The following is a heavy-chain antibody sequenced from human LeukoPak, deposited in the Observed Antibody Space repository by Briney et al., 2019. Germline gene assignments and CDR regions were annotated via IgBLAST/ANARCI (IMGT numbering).Heavy chain of an antibody. CDR2: IIPIFGTA. Sequence: SVKVSCKASGGTFSTYAISWVRQAPGQGLEWMGGIIPIFGTANYAQKFQGRVTITTDESTSTAYMELSSLRSEDTAVYYCATRITDSGSSHIDYWGQGTLVTVSS. J-gene: IGHJ4*02. D-gene: IGHD1-26*01. CDR1: GGTFSTYA. CDR3: ATRITDSGSSHIDY. V-gene: IGHV1-69*05.